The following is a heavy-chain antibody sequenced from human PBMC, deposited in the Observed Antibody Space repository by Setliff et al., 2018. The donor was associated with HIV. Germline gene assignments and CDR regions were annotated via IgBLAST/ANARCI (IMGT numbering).Heavy chain of an antibody. CDR1: DDPISSYY. J-gene: IGHJ4*02. CDR3: ARQGGYNSPLMV. D-gene: IGHD3-10*01. Sequence: PSETLSLTCYVTDDPISSYYWNWIRQSPGKGLEWIGYIFDSGTTKYNPSVMSRVTISVDASKNQFFLQLISVTAADTAVYYCARQGGYNSPLMVWGQGKLVTVSS. CDR2: IFDSGTT. V-gene: IGHV4-59*08.